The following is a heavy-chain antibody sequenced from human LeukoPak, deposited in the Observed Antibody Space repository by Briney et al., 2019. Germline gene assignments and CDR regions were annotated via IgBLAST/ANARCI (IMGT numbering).Heavy chain of an antibody. CDR3: ARVVGVVAADYYYYMDV. V-gene: IGHV1-69*13. CDR2: IIPIFGTA. J-gene: IGHJ6*03. CDR1: GGTFSSYA. D-gene: IGHD2-15*01. Sequence: SVKVSCKASGGTFSSYAISWVRQAPGQGLAWMGGIIPIFGTANYAQKFQGRVTITADESTSTAYMELSSLRSEDTAVYYCARVVGVVAADYYYYMDVWGKGTTVTVSS.